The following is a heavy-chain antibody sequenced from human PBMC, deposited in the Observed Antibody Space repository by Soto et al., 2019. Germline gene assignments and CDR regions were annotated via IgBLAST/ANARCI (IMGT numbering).Heavy chain of an antibody. CDR1: GFTFSNAW. CDR2: IKSKTDGGTT. Sequence: GGSLRLSCAASGFTFSNAWMSWVRQAPGKGLEWVGRIKSKTDGGTTDYAAPVKGRFTISRDDSKNTLYLQMNSLKTEDTAVYYCTTRELIAVVSQGPDYWGQGTLVTVSS. V-gene: IGHV3-15*01. J-gene: IGHJ4*02. CDR3: TTRELIAVVSQGPDY. D-gene: IGHD6-19*01.